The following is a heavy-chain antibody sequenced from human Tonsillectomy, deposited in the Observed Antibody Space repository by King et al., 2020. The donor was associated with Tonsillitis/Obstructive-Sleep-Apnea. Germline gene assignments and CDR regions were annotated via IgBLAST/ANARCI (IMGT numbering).Heavy chain of an antibody. CDR2: IDATVNHV. CDR3: ARDLSIAYFDY. CDR1: AFAFAYYT. J-gene: IGHJ4*02. Sequence: VQLVESGGGLVKPGGSLMLSCEASAFAFAYYTFDWVRQAPGKGLEWVSSIDATVNHVYYADSVKGRFTISRDNAKKSLYLEMTSLRADDTAVSYCARDLSIAYFDYWGQGTLVTVSS. V-gene: IGHV3-21*01.